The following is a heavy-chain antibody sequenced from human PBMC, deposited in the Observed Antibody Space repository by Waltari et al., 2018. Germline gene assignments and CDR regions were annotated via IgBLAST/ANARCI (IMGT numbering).Heavy chain of an antibody. CDR2: VSSSGGT. V-gene: IGHV4-4*09. CDR3: ARLPIPSYYYGMDV. D-gene: IGHD2-21*01. J-gene: IGHJ6*02. Sequence: QVQLQESGPGLVKPSETLSLTCTVSGDSINNYYWGWIRQPPGQGLDYIGYVSSSGGTNSNPSLKSRVTISLDTSKNQFSLKLSSVTAADTAVYYCARLPIPSYYYGMDVWGQGTTVTVSS. CDR1: GDSINNYY.